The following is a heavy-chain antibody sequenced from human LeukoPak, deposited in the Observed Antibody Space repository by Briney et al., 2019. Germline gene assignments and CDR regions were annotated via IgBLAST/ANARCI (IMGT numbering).Heavy chain of an antibody. CDR1: GFTFSSYA. CDR2: ISGSGGST. V-gene: IGHV3-23*01. Sequence: AGGSLRLSCAASGFTFSSYAMSWVRQAPGKGLEWVSAISGSGGSTYYADSVKGRFTISRDNSKNTLYLQMNSLRAEDTAVYYLAEIRQGATFFDCWGQGTLVTVSS. D-gene: IGHD1-26*01. CDR3: AEIRQGATFFDC. J-gene: IGHJ4*02.